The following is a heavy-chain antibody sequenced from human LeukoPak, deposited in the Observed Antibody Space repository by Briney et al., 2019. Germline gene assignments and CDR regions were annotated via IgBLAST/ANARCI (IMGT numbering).Heavy chain of an antibody. Sequence: GGSLRLSCAASGFTFSSYGMHWVRQAPGKGLEWVAVISYDGSNKYYADSVKGRFTLSRDNSKNTLYLQMNSLRAADTAVYYCAKTAIVVVVAAIDDWGQGTLVTVSS. J-gene: IGHJ4*02. V-gene: IGHV3-30*18. CDR2: ISYDGSNK. D-gene: IGHD2-15*01. CDR1: GFTFSSYG. CDR3: AKTAIVVVVAAIDD.